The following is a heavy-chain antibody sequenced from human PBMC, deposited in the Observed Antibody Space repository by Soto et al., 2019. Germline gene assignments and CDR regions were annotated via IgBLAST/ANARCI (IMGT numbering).Heavy chain of an antibody. CDR2: ISRDGSIK. CDR1: GFIFRGHS. Sequence: QVKLMGSGGGVVQPGKSLRVSCVVSGFIFRGHSIHWVRQGPGKGLEWVAAISRDGSIKYYLDSVKGRFTVSRDNSKNAVYLEMNSLRDEDTAVYHCARSRNGGVADSFDYWGQGTLVTVSA. D-gene: IGHD2-8*01. V-gene: IGHV3-30*04. J-gene: IGHJ4*02. CDR3: ARSRNGGVADSFDY.